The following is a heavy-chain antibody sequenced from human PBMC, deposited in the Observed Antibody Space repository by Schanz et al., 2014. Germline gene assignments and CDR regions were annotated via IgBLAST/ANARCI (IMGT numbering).Heavy chain of an antibody. V-gene: IGHV4-30-4*07. J-gene: IGHJ6*02. CDR3: ARGGGGWNFYGMDV. D-gene: IGHD3-16*01. CDR2: MYSSGST. CDR1: GGSINSGGYR. Sequence: QVQLQESGPGLVKPSQTLSLTCSVSGGSINSGGYRWGWIRQPPGKGLEWIGTMYSSGSTYYNPALKSRVTISVDTSKNQFSLRLNSVIAADTAVYYCARGGGGWNFYGMDVWGQGTTVTVSS.